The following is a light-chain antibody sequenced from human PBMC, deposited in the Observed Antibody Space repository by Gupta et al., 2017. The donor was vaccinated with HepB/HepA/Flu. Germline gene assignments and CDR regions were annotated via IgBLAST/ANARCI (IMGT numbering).Light chain of an antibody. J-gene: IGKJ3*01. CDR3: QQRSNGPPLLT. CDR1: QSVSSY. Sequence: EIVLTQSPATLSLSPGERATLSCRASQSVSSYLAWYQQKPGQAPRLLIYDASNRAKGITARFSGSGAGTDFNLTISSREPEDFAVYYCQQRSNGPPLLTFGHGTKVDIK. CDR2: DAS. V-gene: IGKV3-11*01.